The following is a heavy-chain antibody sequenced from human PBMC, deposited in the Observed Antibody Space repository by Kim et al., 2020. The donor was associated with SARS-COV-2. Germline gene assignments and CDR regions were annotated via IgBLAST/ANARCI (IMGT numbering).Heavy chain of an antibody. CDR1: GDSVSSNSAA. V-gene: IGHV6-1*01. J-gene: IGHJ4*02. D-gene: IGHD3-10*01. CDR2: AYYRSKWNN. CDR3: ARQFRGVFGH. Sequence: SQTLSLTCAISGDSVSSNSAAWHWIRQSPSRGLEWLGRAYYRSKWNNDYAVSVNSRITINPDTSKNQFSLQLNSVTPEDTAVYYCARQFRGVFGHWGQGTLVTVSS.